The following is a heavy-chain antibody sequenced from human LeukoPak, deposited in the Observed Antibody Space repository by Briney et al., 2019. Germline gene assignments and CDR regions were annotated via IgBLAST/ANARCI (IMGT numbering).Heavy chain of an antibody. CDR1: GFTVSSNS. J-gene: IGHJ5*02. Sequence: GGSLRLSCTVSGFTVSSNSMSWVRQAPGKGLEWVSFIYSGTIHYSDSVKGRFTISRDNSKNTLYLQMNSLRAEDTAVYYCAKDLTMITFGGAPLWFDPWGQGTLVTVSS. D-gene: IGHD3-16*01. CDR2: IYSGTI. CDR3: AKDLTMITFGGAPLWFDP. V-gene: IGHV3-53*01.